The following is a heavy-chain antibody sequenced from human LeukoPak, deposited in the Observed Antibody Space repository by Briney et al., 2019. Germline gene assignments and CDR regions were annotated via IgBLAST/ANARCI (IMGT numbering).Heavy chain of an antibody. CDR3: ARNRDYGQTGYFDY. D-gene: IGHD4/OR15-4a*01. V-gene: IGHV3-66*01. Sequence: GGPLRLSCAASGFTFSSYGMSWVRQAPGKGLEWLSVIYSGGSTYYADSVKGRFNIYRDHSKNTLYLQLNSLRAEDTAVYYCARNRDYGQTGYFDYWGQGTLVTVSS. CDR2: IYSGGST. J-gene: IGHJ4*02. CDR1: GFTFSSYG.